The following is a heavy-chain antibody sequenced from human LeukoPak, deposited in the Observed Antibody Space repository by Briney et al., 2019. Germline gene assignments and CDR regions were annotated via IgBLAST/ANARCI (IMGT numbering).Heavy chain of an antibody. D-gene: IGHD3-10*01. Sequence: GGSLRLSCAASGFTYSSYWMSWVRQAPGKGLEWVANIKQDGSEKYYVDSVKGRFTISRDNAKKSMYLQMNSLRAEDTAVYYCARHREYYYGSGSYIWFDPWGQGTLVTVSS. CDR2: IKQDGSEK. V-gene: IGHV3-7*01. CDR1: GFTYSSYW. CDR3: ARHREYYYGSGSYIWFDP. J-gene: IGHJ5*02.